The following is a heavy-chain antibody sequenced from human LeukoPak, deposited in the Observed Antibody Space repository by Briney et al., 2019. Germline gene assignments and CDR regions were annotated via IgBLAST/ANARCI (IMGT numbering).Heavy chain of an antibody. CDR3: ARDPIAARPGFDY. D-gene: IGHD6-6*01. J-gene: IGHJ4*02. CDR1: GGSISSRNYH. V-gene: IGHV4-39*07. Sequence: SETLSLTCTVSGGSISSRNYHWGWSRQPRGKGLEWYGSIYYSRSTYYNPSLNSQVTISVDTSKNQFSLKLSSVTAADTAVYYCARDPIAARPGFDYWGQGTLVTVSS. CDR2: IYYSRST.